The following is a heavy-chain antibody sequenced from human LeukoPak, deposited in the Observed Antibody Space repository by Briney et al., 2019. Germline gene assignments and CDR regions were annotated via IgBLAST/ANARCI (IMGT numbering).Heavy chain of an antibody. CDR1: GGTFSSYA. D-gene: IGHD3-10*01. Sequence: GASVKVSCKASGGTFSSYAISWVRQAPGQGLEWMGGIIPIFGTANYAQKFQGRVTITADESTSTAYMELSSLRSEDTAVYYCARDALQLLWFGESCFDYWGQGTLVTVSS. CDR3: ARDALQLLWFGESCFDY. V-gene: IGHV1-69*13. CDR2: IIPIFGTA. J-gene: IGHJ4*02.